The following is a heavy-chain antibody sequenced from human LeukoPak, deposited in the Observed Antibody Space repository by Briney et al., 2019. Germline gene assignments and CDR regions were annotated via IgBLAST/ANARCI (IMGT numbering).Heavy chain of an antibody. CDR2: IYYSGST. J-gene: IGHJ4*02. CDR3: ARCSSTSCYYVY. Sequence: SETLSLTCTVSGGSISSYYWSWIRQPPGKGLKWIGYIYYSGSTNYNPSLKSRVTISVDTSKNQFSLKLSSVTAADTAVYYCARCSSTSCYYVYWGQGTLVTVSS. V-gene: IGHV4-59*01. CDR1: GGSISSYY. D-gene: IGHD2-2*01.